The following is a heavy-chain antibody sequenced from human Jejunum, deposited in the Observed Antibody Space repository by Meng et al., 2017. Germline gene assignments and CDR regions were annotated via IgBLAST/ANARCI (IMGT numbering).Heavy chain of an antibody. D-gene: IGHD6-13*01. V-gene: IGHV4-59*13. CDR2: MYYSGIT. J-gene: IGHJ3*02. CDR1: GGSITGYY. Sequence: SETLSLTCTVSGGSITGYYLSWVRQPPGKGLEWIGHMYYSGITISSPSLKSRFTMSVDTYNNQFSLKLNSVTAADTAVYYCGRGGSLSSWPIWGQGTMVTVSS. CDR3: GRGGSLSSWPI.